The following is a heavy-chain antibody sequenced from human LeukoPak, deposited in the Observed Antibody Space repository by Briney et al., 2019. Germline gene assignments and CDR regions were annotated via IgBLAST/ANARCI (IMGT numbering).Heavy chain of an antibody. Sequence: GGSLRLSCAASGFTFSSYSMNWVRHAPGKGLEWVSSISSSSSYIYYADSVKGRFTISRDNAKNSLYLQMNSLRAEDTAVYYCARASYYDILTGYYFNWFDPWGQGTLVTVSS. CDR1: GFTFSSYS. J-gene: IGHJ5*02. V-gene: IGHV3-21*01. CDR2: ISSSSSYI. CDR3: ARASYYDILTGYYFNWFDP. D-gene: IGHD3-9*01.